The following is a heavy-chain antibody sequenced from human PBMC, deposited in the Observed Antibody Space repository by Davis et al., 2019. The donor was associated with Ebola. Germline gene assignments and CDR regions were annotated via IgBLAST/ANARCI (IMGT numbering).Heavy chain of an antibody. D-gene: IGHD3-22*01. CDR2: IYWDDDK. J-gene: IGHJ5*02. Sequence: SGPTLVKPTQTLTLTCTFSGFSLSTSGVGVGWIRQPPGKALEWLALIYWDDDKRYSPSLKSRLTITKDTSKNQVVLTMTNMDPVDTATYYCAHRRSGYYYDKEDNWFDPWGQGTLVTVSS. CDR1: GFSLSTSGVG. V-gene: IGHV2-5*02. CDR3: AHRRSGYYYDKEDNWFDP.